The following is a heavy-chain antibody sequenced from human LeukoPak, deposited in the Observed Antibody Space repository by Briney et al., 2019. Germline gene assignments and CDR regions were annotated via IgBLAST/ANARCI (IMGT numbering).Heavy chain of an antibody. CDR2: ISYSRTT. V-gene: IGHV4-39*01. CDR3: ARLLRRDNWFDP. D-gene: IGHD2/OR15-2a*01. J-gene: IGHJ5*02. CDR1: GGSISSSSGYY. Sequence: SETLSLTCTVSGGSISSSSGYYWGWIRQPPGKGLEWIGSISYSRTTYYNPSLKSRVTIFEDTSKNQFSLKLSSVTAADTAVYYCARLLRRDNWFDPWGQGTLVTVSS.